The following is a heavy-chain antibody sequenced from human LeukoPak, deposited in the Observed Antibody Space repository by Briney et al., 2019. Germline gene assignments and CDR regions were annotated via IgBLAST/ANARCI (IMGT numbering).Heavy chain of an antibody. Sequence: PSETLSLTCTVSGGSISSYYWSWIRQPPGKGLEWIGYIYYSGSTNYNPSLKSRVTISVDTSKNQFSLKLSSVTAADTAVYYCAGSAHYYGDYQYYYYYYGMDVWGQGTTVTVSS. CDR3: AGSAHYYGDYQYYYYYYGMDV. CDR2: IYYSGST. CDR1: GGSISSYY. J-gene: IGHJ6*02. V-gene: IGHV4-59*12. D-gene: IGHD4-17*01.